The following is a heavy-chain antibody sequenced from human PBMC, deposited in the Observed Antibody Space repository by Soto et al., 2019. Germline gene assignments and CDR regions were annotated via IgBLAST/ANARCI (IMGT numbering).Heavy chain of an antibody. Sequence: GGSLRLSCAASGFTFSNAWINWVRQAPGKGLEWVGRVKSKNDGGTTDFAAPVKGRFAISRDDSKNMVYLEMNSLQTEDTAIYYCPTDSYITSIIVRFDYWGHGTLVTVSS. V-gene: IGHV3-15*07. J-gene: IGHJ4*01. D-gene: IGHD3-22*01. CDR3: PTDSYITSIIVRFDY. CDR2: VKSKNDGGTT. CDR1: GFTFSNAW.